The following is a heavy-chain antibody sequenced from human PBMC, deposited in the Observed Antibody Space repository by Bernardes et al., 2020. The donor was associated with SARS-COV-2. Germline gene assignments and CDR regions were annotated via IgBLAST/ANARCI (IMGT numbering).Heavy chain of an antibody. J-gene: IGHJ3*01. CDR3: ARVVSGPHVGADAFAV. Sequence: GGSLRLSCTAYGFTFRSFAMSWFRQTSDKGLDWLSAINGAGPTYYADSVKGRFTIARDNSKYTLYLQMDSLTAEDTAIYYCARVVSGPHVGADAFAVWGRGTIVTGSA. CDR2: INGAGPT. V-gene: IGHV3-23*01. CDR1: GFTFRSFA. D-gene: IGHD6-19*01.